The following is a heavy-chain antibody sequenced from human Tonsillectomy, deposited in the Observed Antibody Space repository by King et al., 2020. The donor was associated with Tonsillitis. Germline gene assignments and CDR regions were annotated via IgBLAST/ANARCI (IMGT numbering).Heavy chain of an antibody. CDR1: GFTFSIYA. D-gene: IGHD1-1*01. J-gene: IGHJ3*01. Sequence: VQLVESGGGLVQPGGSLRLSCAASGFTFSIYAMSWVRQAPGKGLEWVSTITTSGAGTYYADSVKGRFTISRDNSKNTLYLRMNSLRAEDTAIYYCVRDLFPMEFPPFDAFDVWGQGTKVTVSS. CDR2: ITTSGAGT. CDR3: VRDLFPMEFPPFDAFDV. V-gene: IGHV3-23*04.